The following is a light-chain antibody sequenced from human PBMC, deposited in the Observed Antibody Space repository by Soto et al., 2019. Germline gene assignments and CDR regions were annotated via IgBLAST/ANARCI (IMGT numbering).Light chain of an antibody. CDR3: NSYTTLSNRG. Sequence: QSVLTQPASVSGSPGQSITISCTGTSSDIGAYNYVSWYQQHPGKAPKLLIYEVTNRPSGVSDRFSGSKSGNTASLTISGLQAEDEANYYCNSYTTLSNRGVGTGTKV. CDR1: SSDIGAYNY. V-gene: IGLV2-14*01. J-gene: IGLJ1*01. CDR2: EVT.